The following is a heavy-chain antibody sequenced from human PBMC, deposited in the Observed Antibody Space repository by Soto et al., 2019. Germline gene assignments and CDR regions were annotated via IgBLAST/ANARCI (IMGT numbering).Heavy chain of an antibody. CDR3: ARGGSYWARRHYFDS. CDR2: VTPRNGDT. D-gene: IGHD2-8*02. Sequence: ASVKVSCKASGYTFTSYDINWVRQAAGQGPEWMGSVTPRNGDTAFAQKYQGRVTVTSNTSMSTVYMELSNLRSDDTAVYYCARGGSYWARRHYFDSGGQ. J-gene: IGHJ4*01. CDR1: GYTFTSYD. V-gene: IGHV1-8*02.